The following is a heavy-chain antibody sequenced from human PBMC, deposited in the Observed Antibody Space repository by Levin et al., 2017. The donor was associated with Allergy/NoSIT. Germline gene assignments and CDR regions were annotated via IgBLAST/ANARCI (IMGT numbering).Heavy chain of an antibody. V-gene: IGHV2-5*02. J-gene: IGHJ4*02. D-gene: IGHD5-18*01. CDR2: IYWDDDK. CDR1: GFSLSTSGVG. CDR3: AHRLRSTPMVWWGY. Sequence: NASGPTLVKPTQTLTLTCTFSGFSLSTSGVGVGWIRQPPGKALEWLALIYWDDDKRYSPSLKSRLTITKDTSKNQVVLTMTNMDPVDTATYYCAHRLRSTPMVWWGYWGQGALVTVSS.